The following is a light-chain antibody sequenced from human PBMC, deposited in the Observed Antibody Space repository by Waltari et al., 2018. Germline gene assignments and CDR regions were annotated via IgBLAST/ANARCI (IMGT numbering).Light chain of an antibody. Sequence: DIQLTQSPSFLSASVGDRVTITCRASQDIRGYLAWYQQKPGMAPIRLIYAASTGGGVPPRCSGSGSGTQFTLTISDLQSEDFATEYCQQVKRFPPTCGGGAKVDI. CDR1: QDIRGY. CDR2: AAS. CDR3: QQVKRFPPT. V-gene: IGKV1-9*01. J-gene: IGKJ4*01.